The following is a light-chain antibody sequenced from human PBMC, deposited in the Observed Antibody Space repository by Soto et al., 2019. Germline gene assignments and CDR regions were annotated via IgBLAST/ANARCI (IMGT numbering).Light chain of an antibody. J-gene: IGKJ5*01. Sequence: DIQMTQSPSSLSASIGDRVTITCRASQSISSYLNWYQQKAGKAPKLLIYTASTLHSGVPSRFSGRGSGTDFTLTISNLQPEDSATYYCQRTYSTPITFGQGTRLEIK. V-gene: IGKV1-39*01. CDR2: TAS. CDR3: QRTYSTPIT. CDR1: QSISSY.